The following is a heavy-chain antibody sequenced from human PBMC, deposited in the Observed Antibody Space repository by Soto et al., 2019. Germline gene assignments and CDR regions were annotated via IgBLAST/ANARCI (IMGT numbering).Heavy chain of an antibody. V-gene: IGHV3-30*03. J-gene: IGHJ6*02. Sequence: QVQLVESGGGVVQPGRSLRLSCAASGFTFSSYGMHWVRQAPGKGLEWVAVISYDGSNKYYADSVKGRFTISRDNCKNTLYLQMNSLRAEDTAVYSCAIPSAIPTVIHHYYYYYGMDVWGQGTTVTVSS. D-gene: IGHD4-17*01. CDR1: GFTFSSYG. CDR2: ISYDGSNK. CDR3: AIPSAIPTVIHHYYYYYGMDV.